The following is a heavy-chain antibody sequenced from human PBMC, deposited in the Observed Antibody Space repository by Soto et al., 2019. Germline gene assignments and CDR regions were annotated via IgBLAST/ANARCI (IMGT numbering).Heavy chain of an antibody. CDR1: GFTFSSYS. V-gene: IGHV3-21*01. Sequence: PGGSLRLSCAASGFTFSSYSMNWVRQAPGKGLEWVSSISSSSSYIYYADSVRGRFTISRDNAKNSLYLQMNSLRAEDTAVYYCARGALYDFWSGYYDWGQGTLVTVSS. D-gene: IGHD3-3*01. J-gene: IGHJ4*02. CDR2: ISSSSSYI. CDR3: ARGALYDFWSGYYD.